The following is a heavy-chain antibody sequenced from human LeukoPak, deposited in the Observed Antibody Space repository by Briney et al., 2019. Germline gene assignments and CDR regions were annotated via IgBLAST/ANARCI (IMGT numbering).Heavy chain of an antibody. V-gene: IGHV1-46*01. D-gene: IGHD3-16*02. Sequence: GSVTVSCKASGYTFTSNYMHWGRQAPGQGLEWMGIINPSGGSTSYAQKFQGRVTMTRDTSTSTVYMELSSLRSEDTAVYYCARDSKLITFGGVIVRWFDPWGQGTLVTVSS. J-gene: IGHJ5*02. CDR1: GYTFTSNY. CDR3: ARDSKLITFGGVIVRWFDP. CDR2: INPSGGST.